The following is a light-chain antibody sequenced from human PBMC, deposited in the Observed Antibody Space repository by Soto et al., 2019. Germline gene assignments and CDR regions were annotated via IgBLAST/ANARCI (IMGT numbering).Light chain of an antibody. J-gene: IGLJ2*01. CDR3: SSYTSSSTSVV. CDR2: DVS. CDR1: SSDVGGYDH. V-gene: IGLV2-14*01. Sequence: QSALTQPASVSGSPGQSITISCTGTSSDVGGYDHVSWYQQHPGKAPKLMIYDVSNRPSGVSNRFSGSKSGNTASLTISGLQPEDEADYYCSSYTSSSTSVVFGGGTKLTVL.